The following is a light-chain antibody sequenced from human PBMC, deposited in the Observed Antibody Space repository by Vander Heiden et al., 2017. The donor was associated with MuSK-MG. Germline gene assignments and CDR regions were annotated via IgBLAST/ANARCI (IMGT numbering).Light chain of an antibody. V-gene: IGLV2-14*03. J-gene: IGLJ1*01. CDR1: SGDVGGYNY. Sequence: QSALSQPAPMSGSPGQSIPISCTGTSGDVGGYNYVSWYQQHPGKAPKLMIFDVSNRPSGVSNRFSGSKSGNTAALIISGLQAEDEADYYCCSYTTSRTYVFGTGTKVTVL. CDR2: DVS. CDR3: CSYTTSRTYV.